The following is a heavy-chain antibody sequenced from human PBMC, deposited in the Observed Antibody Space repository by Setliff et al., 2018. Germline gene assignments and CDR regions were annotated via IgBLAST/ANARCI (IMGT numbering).Heavy chain of an antibody. J-gene: IGHJ4*02. CDR3: ARDCYPRYFDS. CDR2: MNPNNGNT. D-gene: IGHD3-16*02. V-gene: IGHV1-8*02. CDR1: GYNFTNYD. Sequence: GASVKVSCKTSGYNFTNYDINWVRQATGQGLEWLGWMNPNNGNTGYAHEFQGRVTMTRNTFISTAYMELSSLRSDDTAIYYCARDCYPRYFDSWGQGTLVNVSS.